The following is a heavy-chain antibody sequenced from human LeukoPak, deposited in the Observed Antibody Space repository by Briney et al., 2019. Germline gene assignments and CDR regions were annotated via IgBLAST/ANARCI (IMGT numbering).Heavy chain of an antibody. Sequence: PSETLSLTCAVYGGSFSGYYLSWIRQPPGKGLEWIGEINHSGSTNYNPSLKSRVTISVDTSKNQFSLKLSSVTAADTAVYYCARGLGGWLRLFDYWGQGTLVTVSS. J-gene: IGHJ4*02. V-gene: IGHV4-34*01. CDR1: GGSFSGYY. CDR3: ARGLGGWLRLFDY. CDR2: INHSGST. D-gene: IGHD6-19*01.